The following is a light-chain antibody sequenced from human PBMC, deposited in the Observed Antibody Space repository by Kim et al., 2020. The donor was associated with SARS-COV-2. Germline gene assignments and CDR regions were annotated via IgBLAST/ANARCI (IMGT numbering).Light chain of an antibody. Sequence: RVTINCKSSQTVLHRSNNKNYLAWYKQNPGQPPKLLIYWASTRQSGVPDRFSGSGSATDFTLTISSLQAEDVAVYYCQQYYSSPLTFGGGTKLEI. CDR1: QTVLHRSNNKNY. V-gene: IGKV4-1*01. CDR3: QQYYSSPLT. CDR2: WAS. J-gene: IGKJ4*01.